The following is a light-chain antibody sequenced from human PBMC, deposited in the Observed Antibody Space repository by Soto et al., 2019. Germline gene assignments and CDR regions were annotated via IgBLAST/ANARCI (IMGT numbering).Light chain of an antibody. CDR3: CSYEGSNTFYV. CDR2: DVS. J-gene: IGLJ1*01. CDR1: SSDVGGYSY. Sequence: QSVLTQPRSVSGSPGQSVTISCTGTSSDVGGYSYLSWYQQHPGKGTKLMIYDVSKRPSGVPDRFSGSKSGNTASLTISGLQAEDEDDYYCCSYEGSNTFYVFGNGCKLTV. V-gene: IGLV2-11*01.